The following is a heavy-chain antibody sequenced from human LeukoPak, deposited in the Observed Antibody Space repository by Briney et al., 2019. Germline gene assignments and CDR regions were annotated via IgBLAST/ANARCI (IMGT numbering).Heavy chain of an antibody. J-gene: IGHJ4*02. D-gene: IGHD6-13*01. CDR1: GYTFTGYY. V-gene: IGHV1-2*02. Sequence: GASVKVSCKASGYTFTGYYMHWARQAPGQGLEWMGWINPNSGGTNYAQKFQGRVTMTRDTSISTAYMELSRPRSDDTAVYYCARRAAAGTDFDYWGQGTLVTVSS. CDR2: INPNSGGT. CDR3: ARRAAAGTDFDY.